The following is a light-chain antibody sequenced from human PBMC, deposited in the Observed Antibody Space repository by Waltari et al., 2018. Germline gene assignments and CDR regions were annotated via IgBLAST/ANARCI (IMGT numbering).Light chain of an antibody. V-gene: IGKV3-15*01. CDR1: QSVSSN. J-gene: IGKJ5*01. CDR3: QQYIHWPPIT. CDR2: EAS. Sequence: EIVMTQSPDTLSVSPGERATFSCSASQSVSSNLAWYQQKPGQAPGLLIYEASTRATSIPARFRGSGSGTDFTLTISCLQSEDSAVYYCQQYIHWPPITFGQGTRLEIK.